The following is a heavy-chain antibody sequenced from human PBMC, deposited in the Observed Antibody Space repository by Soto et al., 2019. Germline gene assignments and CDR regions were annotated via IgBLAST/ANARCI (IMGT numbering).Heavy chain of an antibody. CDR2: INHSGST. J-gene: IGHJ4*02. V-gene: IGHV4-34*01. CDR1: GGAFSGYY. Sequence: SETLSLTCAVYGGAFSGYYWSWIRQPPGKGLEWIGEINHSGSTNYNPSLKSRVTISVDTSKNQFSLKLSSVTAADTAVYYCARLGPPKKKNWDIDFDYWGQGTLVTVSS. D-gene: IGHD7-27*01. CDR3: ARLGPPKKKNWDIDFDY.